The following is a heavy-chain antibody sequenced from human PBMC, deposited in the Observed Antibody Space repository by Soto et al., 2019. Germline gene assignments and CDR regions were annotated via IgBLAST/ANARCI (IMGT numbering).Heavy chain of an antibody. J-gene: IGHJ4*02. CDR3: ARANWFFDY. Sequence: QVQLQESGPGLVKPSETLSLTCTVSGGSINNHYWSWIRQPPGQGLEWIGYIYYSGSTNYNPSLKRRVTMSVDTSKNQFSLKLSSRTAADTAIYYCARANWFFDYWGQGTLVTVSS. D-gene: IGHD7-27*01. V-gene: IGHV4-59*11. CDR2: IYYSGST. CDR1: GGSINNHY.